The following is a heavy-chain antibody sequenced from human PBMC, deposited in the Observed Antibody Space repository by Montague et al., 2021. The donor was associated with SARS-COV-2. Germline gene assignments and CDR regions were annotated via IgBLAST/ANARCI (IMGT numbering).Heavy chain of an antibody. J-gene: IGHJ4*02. CDR1: GGSLNNYF. V-gene: IGHV4-59*08. Sequence: SETLSLTCTVSGGSLNNYFWSWIRQPPGKGLEWVGYISDSGSTKYNPSLQSRVTISVDTARNQVSLKLLSVTAADTAFYYCARVDSSGPGEYWGQGILVSVSP. CDR3: ARVDSSGPGEY. CDR2: ISDSGST. D-gene: IGHD3-22*01.